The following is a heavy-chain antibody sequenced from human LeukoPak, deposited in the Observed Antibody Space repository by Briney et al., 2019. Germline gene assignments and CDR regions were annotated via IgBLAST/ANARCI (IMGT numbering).Heavy chain of an antibody. D-gene: IGHD3-10*01. CDR3: ARTSGYYHGSGSFYAWFDP. CDR1: GGSISSSSYY. J-gene: IGHJ5*02. Sequence: PSETLSLTCTVSGGSISSSSYYWGWIRQPPGKGLEWIGSIYYSGSTYYNPSLKSRVTISVDTSKNQFSLKLSSVTAADTAVYYCARTSGYYHGSGSFYAWFDPWGQGTLVTISS. CDR2: IYYSGST. V-gene: IGHV4-39*07.